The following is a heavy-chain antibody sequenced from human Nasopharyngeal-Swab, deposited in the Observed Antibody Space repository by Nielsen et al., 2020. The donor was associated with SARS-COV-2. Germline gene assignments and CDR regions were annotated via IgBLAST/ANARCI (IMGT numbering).Heavy chain of an antibody. V-gene: IGHV1-3*01. J-gene: IGHJ4*02. CDR2: INAGNGNT. CDR3: ARGRRGYCSGGSCGGDWYFDY. Sequence: ASVKVSCKASGYTFTSYAMHWVRQAPGQGLEWMGWINAGNGNTKYSQKFQGRVTITRDTSASTAYMELSSLRSEDTAVYYCARGRRGYCSGGSCGGDWYFDYWGQGTLVTVSS. D-gene: IGHD2-15*01. CDR1: GYTFTSYA.